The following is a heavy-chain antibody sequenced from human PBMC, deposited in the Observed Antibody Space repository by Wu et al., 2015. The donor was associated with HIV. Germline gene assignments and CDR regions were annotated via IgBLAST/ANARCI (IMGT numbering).Heavy chain of an antibody. J-gene: IGHJ4*02. CDR1: GYTFSGYY. CDR3: ARELYEDYYDSSGYWA. Sequence: QVQLVQSGAEVKKPGASVKVSCKASGYTFSGYYMHWVRQAPGQGLEWMGCINLDNGDISYTRTFTGRVTMTRDTSINTAYMEMSGLNSDDTAVYYCARELYEDYYDSSGYWAWGQGTLVTVSS. V-gene: IGHV1-2*02. D-gene: IGHD3-22*01. CDR2: INLDNGDI.